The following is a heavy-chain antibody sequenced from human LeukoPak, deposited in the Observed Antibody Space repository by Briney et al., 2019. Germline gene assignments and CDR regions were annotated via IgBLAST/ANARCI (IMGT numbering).Heavy chain of an antibody. V-gene: IGHV1-8*03. CDR1: GGTFSSYA. D-gene: IGHD4-17*01. CDR3: ARAPTVTRRSCWFDP. J-gene: IGHJ5*02. Sequence: ASVKVSCKASGGTFSSYAISWVRQATGQGLEWMGWMNPNSGNTGYAQKFQGRVTITRNTSISTAYMELSSLRSEDTAVYYCARAPTVTRRSCWFDPWGQGTLVTVSS. CDR2: MNPNSGNT.